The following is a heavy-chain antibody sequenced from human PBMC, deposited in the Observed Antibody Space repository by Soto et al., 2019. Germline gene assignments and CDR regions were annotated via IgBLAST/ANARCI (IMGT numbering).Heavy chain of an antibody. J-gene: IGHJ5*02. Sequence: SETLSLTCAVSGGSISSSNWWSWVRQPPGEGLEWIGEIYHSGSTNYNPSLKSRVTISVDKSKNQFSLKLSSVTAADTAVYYCARGRYDFWSGYYISNWFDPWGQGTLVTVSS. V-gene: IGHV4-4*02. CDR1: GGSISSSNW. CDR2: IYHSGST. CDR3: ARGRYDFWSGYYISNWFDP. D-gene: IGHD3-3*01.